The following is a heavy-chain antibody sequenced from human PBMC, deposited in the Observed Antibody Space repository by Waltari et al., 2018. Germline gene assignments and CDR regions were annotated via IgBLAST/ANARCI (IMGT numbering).Heavy chain of an antibody. Sequence: EVQLVESGGGLVQPGGSLRLSCAASGLTFSRFWMTWVRQEPGKGLEWVANINEDGSEKHYVDSVKGRFTISRDNAKNSLFLQMNSLRADDTAVYYCASGGHVDYCGQGTLVTVSS. V-gene: IGHV3-7*01. CDR3: ASGGHVDY. CDR1: GLTFSRFW. J-gene: IGHJ4*02. CDR2: INEDGSEK.